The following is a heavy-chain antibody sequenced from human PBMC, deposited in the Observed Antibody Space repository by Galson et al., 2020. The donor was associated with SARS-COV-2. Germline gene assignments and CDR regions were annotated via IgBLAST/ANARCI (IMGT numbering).Heavy chain of an antibody. D-gene: IGHD5-18*01. CDR2: ISTSSSYT. CDR3: ARDEGIRGYNYGRLYYGMDV. CDR1: GFPFSTYS. Sequence: NSGGSLRLSCAASGFPFSTYSMNWVRLAPGKGLEWVSSISTSSSYTYYADSVKGRFSISRDNPKNSLYLQMNSLRAEDTAVYYCARDEGIRGYNYGRLYYGMDVWGQGTTVTVS. V-gene: IGHV3-21*01. J-gene: IGHJ6*02.